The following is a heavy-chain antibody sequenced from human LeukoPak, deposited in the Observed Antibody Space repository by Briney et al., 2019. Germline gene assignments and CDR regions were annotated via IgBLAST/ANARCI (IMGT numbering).Heavy chain of an antibody. CDR1: GFSFSNYA. CDR2: ISYDGSSK. V-gene: IGHV3-30-3*01. D-gene: IGHD5-18*01. CDR3: ARGDLIQLWSPSFDP. J-gene: IGHJ5*02. Sequence: GGSLRLSCAASGFSFSNYAIHWVRQAPGEGLEWVALISYDGSSKYYADSVKGRFTISRDNSKNTLYLQMNSLRAEDTAVYYCARGDLIQLWSPSFDPWGQGTLVTVSS.